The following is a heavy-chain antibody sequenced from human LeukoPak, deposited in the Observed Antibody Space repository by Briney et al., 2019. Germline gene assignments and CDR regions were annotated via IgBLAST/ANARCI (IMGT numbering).Heavy chain of an antibody. CDR3: AREGRRDHVNSMFDS. J-gene: IGHJ5*01. CDR1: GYTFTN. V-gene: IGHV1-46*01. D-gene: IGHD5-24*01. CDR2: ITPSGGSA. Sequence: ASVKVSCKASGYTFTNIHWVRQAPGQGLEWMGIITPSGGSATYAQTFQGRVTMTRDTSTSTVYMELSSLRSEDTAVYFCAREGRRDHVNSMFDSWGQGTLVTVSS.